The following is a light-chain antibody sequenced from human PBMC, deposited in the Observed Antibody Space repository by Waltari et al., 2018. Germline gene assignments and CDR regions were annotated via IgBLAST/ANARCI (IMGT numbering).Light chain of an antibody. CDR1: QSVSSY. CDR3: YQHSSGYS. CDR2: GAS. J-gene: IGKJ2*03. V-gene: IGKV3-11*01. Sequence: VILTQSPATQSLSPGERATLSCRASQSVSSYLAWYQQKPGQAPRLLIYGASSRATGIPDRFSGSGSGTDFTLTISSLEPEDVGVYHCYQHSSGYSFGQGTKVEIK.